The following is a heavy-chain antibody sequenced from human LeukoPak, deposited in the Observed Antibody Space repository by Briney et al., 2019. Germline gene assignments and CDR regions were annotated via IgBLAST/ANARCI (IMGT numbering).Heavy chain of an antibody. Sequence: ASVKVSCKASGGTFSSYAISWVRQAPGQGLEWMGGIIPIFGTANYAQKLQGRVTMTTDTSTSTAYMELRSLRSDDTAVYYCARDRESSGWYGVPDYWGQGTLVTVSS. D-gene: IGHD6-19*01. CDR2: IIPIFGTA. J-gene: IGHJ4*02. V-gene: IGHV1-69*05. CDR3: ARDRESSGWYGVPDY. CDR1: GGTFSSYA.